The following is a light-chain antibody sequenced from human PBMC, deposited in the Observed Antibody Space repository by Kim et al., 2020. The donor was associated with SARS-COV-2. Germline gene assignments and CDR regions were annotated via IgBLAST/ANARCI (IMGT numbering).Light chain of an antibody. Sequence: GDRVTITCQASHDIGNYLNWYQHKPGKAPKLLIYDASTLQGGVPSRFSGSGVGTTFTFTITGLQPEDIATYFCQQNDFPPLTFGGGTKVDIK. CDR2: DAS. CDR3: QQNDFPPLT. V-gene: IGKV1-33*01. J-gene: IGKJ4*01. CDR1: HDIGNY.